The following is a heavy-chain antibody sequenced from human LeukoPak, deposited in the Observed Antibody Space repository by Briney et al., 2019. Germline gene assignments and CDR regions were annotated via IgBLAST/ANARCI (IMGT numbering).Heavy chain of an antibody. J-gene: IGHJ4*02. CDR2: IYPGDSDT. D-gene: IGHD6-13*01. V-gene: IGHV5-51*01. CDR3: ARWYSSSSPSDYFDY. Sequence: GESLKISCKSSGYSFTSYWIGWVRQMPGKGLEWMGIIYPGDSDTRYSPSFQGQVTISADKSISTAYLQWSSLKASDTAMYYCARWYSSSSPSDYFDYWGQGTLVTVSS. CDR1: GYSFTSYW.